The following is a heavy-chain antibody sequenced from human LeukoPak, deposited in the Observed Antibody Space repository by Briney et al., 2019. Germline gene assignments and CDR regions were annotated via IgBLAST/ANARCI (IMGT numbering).Heavy chain of an antibody. Sequence: ASVNVSCKASVYTFTGYYMHWVRQAPGQGLEWMGWINPNSGGTNYAQKFQGRVTMTRDTSISTAYMELSRLRSDDTAVYYCARDGITMVRGANDAFDIWGQGTMVTVSS. J-gene: IGHJ3*02. V-gene: IGHV1-2*02. CDR1: VYTFTGYY. D-gene: IGHD3-10*01. CDR2: INPNSGGT. CDR3: ARDGITMVRGANDAFDI.